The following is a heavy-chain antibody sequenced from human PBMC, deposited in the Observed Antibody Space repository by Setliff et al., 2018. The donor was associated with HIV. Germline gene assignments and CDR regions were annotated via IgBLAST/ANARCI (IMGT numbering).Heavy chain of an antibody. CDR1: VFTFNNYG. V-gene: IGHV3-30*02. CDR2: IRYDGSQK. Sequence: LRLSCAASVFTFNNYGMNWVRQAPGEGLEWVAFIRYDGSQKYYVDSVKGRFTISRDNSKNTLYLQMNSLRVEDTAVYYCAKDVCSGAYCYAYYYYGMDVWGQGTMVTVSS. CDR3: AKDVCSGAYCYAYYYYGMDV. D-gene: IGHD2-15*01. J-gene: IGHJ6*02.